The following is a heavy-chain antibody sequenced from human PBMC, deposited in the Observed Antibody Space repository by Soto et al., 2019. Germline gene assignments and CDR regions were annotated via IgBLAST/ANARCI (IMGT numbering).Heavy chain of an antibody. CDR2: IYPGDSDT. CDR1: GYTFTDYW. D-gene: IGHD1-1*01. V-gene: IGHV5-51*01. J-gene: IGHJ5*02. CDR3: ASQKTVIRGPLSSNWFDP. Sequence: GESLKIYCKGYGYTFTDYWIGWVRQMPGKGLELIGLIYPGDSDTRYSPSFQGRVTISADKSISTAFLQWSSLRASDTAMYYCASQKTVIRGPLSSNWFDPWGQGTLVTVS.